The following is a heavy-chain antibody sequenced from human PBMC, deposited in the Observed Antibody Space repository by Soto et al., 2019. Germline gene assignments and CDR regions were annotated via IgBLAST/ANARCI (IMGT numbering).Heavy chain of an antibody. Sequence: WETLSLTCAVYGGSFSGYYWSWIRQPPGKGLEWIGEINHSGSTNYNPSLKSRVTISVDTSKNQFSLKLSSVTAADTAVYYCARASPRYCSSTSCYPRPAKMDVWGQGTTVTVSS. CDR1: GGSFSGYY. CDR3: ARASPRYCSSTSCYPRPAKMDV. CDR2: INHSGST. D-gene: IGHD2-2*01. J-gene: IGHJ6*02. V-gene: IGHV4-34*01.